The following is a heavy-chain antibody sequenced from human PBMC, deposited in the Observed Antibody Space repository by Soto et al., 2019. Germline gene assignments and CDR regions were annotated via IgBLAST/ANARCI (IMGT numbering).Heavy chain of an antibody. CDR2: ISWNSGSI. D-gene: IGHD6-19*01. CDR3: AKDHGDSSGWYFDDY. Sequence: SLRLSCAASGFTFDDYAMHWVRQAPGKGLEWVSGISWNSGSIGYADSVKGRFTISRDNAKNSLYLQMNSLRAEDTALYYCAKDHGDSSGWYFDDYWGQGTLVTVSS. J-gene: IGHJ4*02. V-gene: IGHV3-9*01. CDR1: GFTFDDYA.